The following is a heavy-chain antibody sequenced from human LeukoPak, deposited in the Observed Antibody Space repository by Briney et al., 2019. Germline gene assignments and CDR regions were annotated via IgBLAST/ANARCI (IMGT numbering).Heavy chain of an antibody. Sequence: GGSLRLSCAASGFTFSSYAMSWVRQAPGKGLEWVSAISGSGGSTYYADSVKDRFTISRDNSKNTLYLQMNSLRAEDTAVYYCAKASAMIVVVSKHFDYWGQGTLVTVSS. D-gene: IGHD3-22*01. CDR1: GFTFSSYA. V-gene: IGHV3-23*01. CDR3: AKASAMIVVVSKHFDY. CDR2: ISGSGGST. J-gene: IGHJ4*02.